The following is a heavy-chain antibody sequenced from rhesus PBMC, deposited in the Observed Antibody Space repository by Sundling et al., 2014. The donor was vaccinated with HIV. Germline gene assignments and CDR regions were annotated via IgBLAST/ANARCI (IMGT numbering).Heavy chain of an antibody. CDR3: ARGGLDWLYY. V-gene: IGHV1-138*01. Sequence: QVQLVQSGAEVKKPGSSVKVSCKASGYTFTDYYIHWMRQAPGQGLEWMGEIHPKTGATNYAQKFQGRVTMTRDTSTSTAYMELSSLRSEDTAVFYCARGGLDWLYYWGRGSPGHRLL. CDR1: GYTFTDYY. J-gene: IGHJ4*01. D-gene: IGHD3-3*01. CDR2: IHPKTGAT.